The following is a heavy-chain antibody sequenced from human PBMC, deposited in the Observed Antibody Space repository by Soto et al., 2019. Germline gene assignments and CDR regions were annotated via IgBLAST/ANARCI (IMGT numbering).Heavy chain of an antibody. J-gene: IGHJ4*02. CDR2: ISTSNGDT. CDR1: GYTFSTYG. Sequence: QVQLVQSGTEVKKPGASVKVSCKASGYTFSTYGISWVRQAPGQGLEWMAWISTSNGDTNYAQKVQDRVSMTTDSLTRTAYMELRSLRSDDTAIYYCARDSAAHGHVFDYWGQGTLVTVYS. V-gene: IGHV1-18*04. D-gene: IGHD6-13*01. CDR3: ARDSAAHGHVFDY.